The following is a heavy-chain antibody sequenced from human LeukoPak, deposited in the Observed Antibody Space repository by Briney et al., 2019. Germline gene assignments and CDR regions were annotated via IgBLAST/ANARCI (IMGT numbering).Heavy chain of an antibody. Sequence: PSQTLSLTCTVSGGSISSGGYYWSWIRQPPGKGLEWIGYIYYSGSTNYNPSLKSRVTISVDTSKNQFSLKLSSVTAADTAVYYCARGRGVITYYDFWSGPGLWMDVWGKGTTVTVSS. D-gene: IGHD3-3*01. J-gene: IGHJ6*04. V-gene: IGHV4-61*08. CDR1: GGSISSGGYY. CDR3: ARGRGVITYYDFWSGPGLWMDV. CDR2: IYYSGST.